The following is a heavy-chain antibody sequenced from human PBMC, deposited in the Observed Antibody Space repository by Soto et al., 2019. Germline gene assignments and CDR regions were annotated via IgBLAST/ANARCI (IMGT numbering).Heavy chain of an antibody. V-gene: IGHV4-61*01. D-gene: IGHD6-13*01. J-gene: IGHJ5*02. CDR1: GDSVTSRSYY. CDR2: IYYSGNI. CDR3: ARGNIAASGTKFDP. Sequence: QVQLQESGPELVKPSETLSLTCTVSGDSVTSRSYYWTWVRQPPGKGLEWIGYIYYSGNINYNPSLKSRFTISVDTSTNQFSLKLTSVTAADTAIYYCARGNIAASGTKFDPWGQGILVTVSS.